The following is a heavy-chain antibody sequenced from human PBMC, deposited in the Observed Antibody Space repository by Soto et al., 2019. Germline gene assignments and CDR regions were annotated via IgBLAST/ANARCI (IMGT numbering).Heavy chain of an antibody. Sequence: EVQLVESGGGLVQPGGSLRLSCAASGFTFSSYWMHWVRQAPGKGLVWVSRINSDGSSTSYADSVKGRFTISRDNAKNTLYLQMNSLRAEDTAVYYCARNLMYYVFWSGYQNWYFDLWGRGTLVTVSS. V-gene: IGHV3-74*01. CDR2: INSDGSST. CDR1: GFTFSSYW. CDR3: ARNLMYYVFWSGYQNWYFDL. J-gene: IGHJ2*01. D-gene: IGHD3-3*01.